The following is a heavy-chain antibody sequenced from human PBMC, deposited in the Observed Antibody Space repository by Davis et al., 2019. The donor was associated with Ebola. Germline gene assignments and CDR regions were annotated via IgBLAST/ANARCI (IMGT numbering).Heavy chain of an antibody. D-gene: IGHD2-15*01. V-gene: IGHV3-66*01. Sequence: GESLKISCVASGFTVSTKYMSWVRQTPGKGLEWPSVIYPGGTTYYSDSVTGRFTVSRDNSKNTIFLQMNSLRAEDSAVYYCARAIGAAAALADYWGQGTLVAVSS. J-gene: IGHJ4*02. CDR3: ARAIGAAAALADY. CDR2: IYPGGTT. CDR1: GFTVSTKY.